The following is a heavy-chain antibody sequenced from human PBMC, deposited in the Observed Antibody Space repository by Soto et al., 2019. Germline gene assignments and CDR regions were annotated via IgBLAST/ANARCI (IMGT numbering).Heavy chain of an antibody. J-gene: IGHJ4*02. D-gene: IGHD3-3*01. CDR1: GGSISSSSYY. CDR2: IYYSGSS. CDR3: ARAPETPSILGVALPYFFDY. V-gene: IGHV4-39*06. Sequence: SETLSLTCTVSGGSISSSSYYWGWIRQPPGKGLEWIGSIYYSGSSYYNPSLKSRVTIFADTSKNQFTLRLSSVTAADTAVYYCARAPETPSILGVALPYFFDYWGQGALVTVSS.